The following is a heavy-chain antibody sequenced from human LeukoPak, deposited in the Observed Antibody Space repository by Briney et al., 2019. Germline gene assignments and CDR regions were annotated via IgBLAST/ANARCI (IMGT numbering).Heavy chain of an antibody. J-gene: IGHJ4*02. CDR3: AKDSFRDGDYLDY. CDR1: GFTFSSYA. D-gene: IGHD4-17*01. CDR2: ISYDGSNK. Sequence: GGSLRLSCAASGFTFSSYAMHWVRQAPGKGLEWVAVISYDGSNKYYADSVKGRFTISRDNSKNTLFLQMNSLRAEDTAVYYCAKDSFRDGDYLDYWGQGTLVTVSS. V-gene: IGHV3-30*04.